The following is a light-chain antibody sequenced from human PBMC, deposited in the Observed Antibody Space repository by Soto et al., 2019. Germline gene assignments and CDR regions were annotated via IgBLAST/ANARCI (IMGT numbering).Light chain of an antibody. CDR3: QQYYSYLLT. Sequence: AIRMTQFPSSLSASTGDRATITCRASQGISSYLAWYPQKPGKAPKLLIYAASTLQSGVPSRFCGSGPGTDFTLPISCRQSEDFATYYCQQYYSYLLTFGGGTKVEIK. CDR1: QGISSY. V-gene: IGKV1-8*01. J-gene: IGKJ4*02. CDR2: AAS.